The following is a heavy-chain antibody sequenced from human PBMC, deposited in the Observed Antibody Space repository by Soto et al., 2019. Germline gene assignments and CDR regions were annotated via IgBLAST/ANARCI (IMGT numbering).Heavy chain of an antibody. CDR3: ARDPVAVTVSHYGMDV. J-gene: IGHJ6*02. CDR1: GDSVSSNSAA. D-gene: IGHD6-19*01. CDR2: TYYRSKWYN. Sequence: SQTLCLTCAIAGDSVSSNSAAWNWIRQSPSRGLEWLGRTYYRSKWYNDYAVSVKSRITINPDTSRNQFSLQLNSVTPEDTAVYYCARDPVAVTVSHYGMDVWGQGTTVTVSS. V-gene: IGHV6-1*01.